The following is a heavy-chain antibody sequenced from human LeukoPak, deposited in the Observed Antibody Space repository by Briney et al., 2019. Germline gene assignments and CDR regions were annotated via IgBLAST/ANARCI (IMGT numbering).Heavy chain of an antibody. J-gene: IGHJ4*02. V-gene: IGHV3-21*01. CDR1: GFTFRNFW. CDR3: ASLYSSGWFHFDY. CDR2: ISSHSSYI. D-gene: IGHD6-19*01. Sequence: PGGSLRLSCAASGFTFRNFWLSWLRQAPGKGLEWVSSISSHSSYIYYADSVKGRFTISRDNAKNSLYLQMNSLRAEDTAVYYCASLYSSGWFHFDYWGQGTLVTVSS.